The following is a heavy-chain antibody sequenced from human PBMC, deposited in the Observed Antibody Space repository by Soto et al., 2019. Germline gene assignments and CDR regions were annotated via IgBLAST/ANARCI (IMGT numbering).Heavy chain of an antibody. D-gene: IGHD6-13*01. CDR2: IIPIFGTA. CDR3: ARGGAAAGTLYYYGMDV. J-gene: IGHJ6*02. Sequence: VKVSCKASGGTFSSYAISWVRQAPGQGLEWMGGIIPIFGTANYAQKFQGRVTITADESTSTAYMELSSLRSEDTAVYYCARGGAAAGTLYYYGMDVWGQGTTVTVSS. V-gene: IGHV1-69*01. CDR1: GGTFSSYA.